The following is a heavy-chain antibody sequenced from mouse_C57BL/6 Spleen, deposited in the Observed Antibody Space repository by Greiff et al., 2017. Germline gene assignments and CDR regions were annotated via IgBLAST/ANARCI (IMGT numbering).Heavy chain of an antibody. Sequence: QVQLQQPGAELVKPGASVKLSCKASGYTFTSYWMQWVKQRPGQGLEWIGEIDPSDSYTNYNQKFKGKATLTVDKYSSTAYMELSSLTSEDSAVYYCARGMITGYWYFDVWGTGTTVTVSS. V-gene: IGHV1-50*01. CDR3: ARGMITGYWYFDV. J-gene: IGHJ1*03. CDR2: IDPSDSYT. D-gene: IGHD2-4*01. CDR1: GYTFTSYW.